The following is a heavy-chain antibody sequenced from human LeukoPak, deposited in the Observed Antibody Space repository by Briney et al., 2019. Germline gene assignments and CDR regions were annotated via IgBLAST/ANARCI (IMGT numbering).Heavy chain of an antibody. CDR3: AKDTDSSGQWVDY. V-gene: IGHV3-30*18. Sequence: PGRSLRLSCAASEFTFSSYGMHWVRQAPGKGLEWVAVISYDGSNKYYADSVKGRFTISRDNSKNTLYLQMNSLRAEDTAVYYCAKDTDSSGQWVDYWGQGTLVTVSS. J-gene: IGHJ4*02. D-gene: IGHD3-22*01. CDR2: ISYDGSNK. CDR1: EFTFSSYG.